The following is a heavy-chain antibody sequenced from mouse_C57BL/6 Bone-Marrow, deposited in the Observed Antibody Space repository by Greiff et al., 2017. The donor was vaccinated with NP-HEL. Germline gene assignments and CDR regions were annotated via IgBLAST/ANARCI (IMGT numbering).Heavy chain of an antibody. CDR3: ARYYGTGTNPFDY. CDR1: GFTFTDYY. CDR2: IRNKANGYTT. Sequence: EVKLMESGGGLVQPGGSLSLSCAASGFTFTDYYMSWVRQPPGKALEWLGFIRNKANGYTTEYSASVKGRFTISRDNSQSILYLQMNALRAEDSATYYCARYYGTGTNPFDYWGQGTTLTVSS. J-gene: IGHJ2*01. V-gene: IGHV7-3*01. D-gene: IGHD4-1*01.